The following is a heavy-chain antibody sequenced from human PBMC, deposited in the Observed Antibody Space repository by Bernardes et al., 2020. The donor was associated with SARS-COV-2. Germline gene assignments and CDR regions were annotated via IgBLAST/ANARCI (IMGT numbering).Heavy chain of an antibody. V-gene: IGHV3-53*01. D-gene: IGHD3-16*01. Sequence: GGSLRLSCAASELLVESNYMSWVRESPGKGLEWVAVIYFNSNTQYADSVKDRFTISRDNSKNTLYLQMSSLRAEDTAVYYCTRGGPRSVMDYWGQGTLVTVSS. J-gene: IGHJ4*02. CDR2: IYFNSNT. CDR1: ELLVESNY. CDR3: TRGGPRSVMDY.